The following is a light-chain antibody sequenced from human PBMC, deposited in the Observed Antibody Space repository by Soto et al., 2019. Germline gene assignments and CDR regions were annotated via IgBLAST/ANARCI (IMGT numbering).Light chain of an antibody. CDR1: SGHSSYA. CDR2: LNSDGSH. J-gene: IGLJ3*02. Sequence: QSVLTQSPSASASLGASVKLTCTLSSGHSSYAIAWHQQQPEKGPRYLMKLNSDGSHSKGDGIPDRFSGSSSGAERYLTISSLQSEDEADHYCLVSYNGANWVFGGGTKLTVL. V-gene: IGLV4-69*01. CDR3: LVSYNGANWV.